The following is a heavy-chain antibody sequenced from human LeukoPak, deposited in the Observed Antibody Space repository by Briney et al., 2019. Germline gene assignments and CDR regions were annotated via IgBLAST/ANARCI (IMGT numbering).Heavy chain of an antibody. CDR2: INWNSDNI. CDR3: ARASYYYDTTGLGAVDI. V-gene: IGHV3-9*01. CDR1: GFTFNDHA. D-gene: IGHD3-22*01. Sequence: PGGSLRLSCAASGFTFNDHAMYWVRQAPGKGLEWVSGINWNSDNIGYADSVKGRFTISRDDAEKSLFLQMNSLRTEDTALYYCARASYYYDTTGLGAVDIWGQGTMVTVSS. J-gene: IGHJ3*02.